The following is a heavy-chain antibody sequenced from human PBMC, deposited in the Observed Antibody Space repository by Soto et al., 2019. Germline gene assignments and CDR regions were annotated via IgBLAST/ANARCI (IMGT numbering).Heavy chain of an antibody. CDR1: GFTFSRNA. J-gene: IGHJ4*02. CDR2: ISYDGTNK. V-gene: IGHV3-30-3*01. CDR3: ARDRRPEVTVNFDY. D-gene: IGHD1-20*01. Sequence: QVQLVESGGGVVQPGRSLRLSCAASGFTFSRNAMHWVRQAPGKGLEWVAVISYDGTNKYYADSVKGRFTISRNKSENTLYLQMNSLRPEDMALYYCARDRRPEVTVNFDYWGQGTLVTVSS.